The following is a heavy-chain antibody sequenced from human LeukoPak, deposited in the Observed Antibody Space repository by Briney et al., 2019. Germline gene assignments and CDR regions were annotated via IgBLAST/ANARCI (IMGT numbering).Heavy chain of an antibody. CDR1: GYSISSGYY. J-gene: IGHJ4*02. D-gene: IGHD5-12*01. V-gene: IGHV4-38-2*01. Sequence: PSETLSLTCAVSGYSISSGYYWGWIRQPPGKGLEWIGSIYHSGSTYYNPSLKSRVTISVDTSKNQFSLKLSSVTAADTAVYYCARTRTYSGYELGGYWGQGTLVTVSS. CDR2: IYHSGST. CDR3: ARTRTYSGYELGGY.